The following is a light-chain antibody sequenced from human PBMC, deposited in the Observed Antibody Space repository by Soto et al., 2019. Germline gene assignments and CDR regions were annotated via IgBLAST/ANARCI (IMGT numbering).Light chain of an antibody. CDR1: QSVSSSY. J-gene: IGKJ1*01. V-gene: IGKV3-20*01. Sequence: EIVLTQSPGTLSLSPGERATLSCRASQSVSSSYLAWYQQKPGQAPRLLIYGTSSRATAIPDRFSGSGSGTVFSLTIRRLEPEDFAVYYCQQYGSSSWTFGQGTNVEIK. CDR2: GTS. CDR3: QQYGSSSWT.